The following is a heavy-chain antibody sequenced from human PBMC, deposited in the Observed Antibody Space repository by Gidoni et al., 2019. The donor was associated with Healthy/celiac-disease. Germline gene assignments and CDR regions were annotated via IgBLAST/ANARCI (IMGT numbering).Heavy chain of an antibody. CDR2: IKSKTDGGTT. CDR1: GFTFSNAW. D-gene: IGHD6-13*01. Sequence: EVQLVELGGGLVKPGGSLRLSCAASGFTFSNAWMSWVRQAPGKGLEWVGRIKSKTDGGTTDYAAPVKGRFTISRDDSKNTLYLQMNSLKTEDTAVYYGTTEGSSSWYTWFDPWGQGTLVTVSS. J-gene: IGHJ5*02. CDR3: TTEGSSSWYTWFDP. V-gene: IGHV3-15*01.